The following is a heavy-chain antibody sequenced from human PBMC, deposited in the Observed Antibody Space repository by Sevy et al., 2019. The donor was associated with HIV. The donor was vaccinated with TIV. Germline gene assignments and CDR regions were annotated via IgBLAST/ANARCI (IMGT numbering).Heavy chain of an antibody. CDR1: GGSISSGDYY. J-gene: IGHJ4*02. D-gene: IGHD6-13*01. Sequence: SETLSLTCTVSGGSISSGDYYWSWIRQPPGKGLEWIGYINYSGSSYYNPSLKSRVTISVDTSKNQFSLKLSSVTAADTAVYYCARGIAAAGRSFDYWGQGTLVTVSS. CDR2: INYSGSS. CDR3: ARGIAAAGRSFDY. V-gene: IGHV4-30-4*01.